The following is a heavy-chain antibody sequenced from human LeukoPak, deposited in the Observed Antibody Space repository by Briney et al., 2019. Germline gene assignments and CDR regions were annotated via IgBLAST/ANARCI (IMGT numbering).Heavy chain of an antibody. J-gene: IGHJ4*02. D-gene: IGHD3-22*01. CDR2: IYTSGST. V-gene: IGHV4-4*07. CDR3: ARGPKVDSSGYYHNY. Sequence: SETLSLTCTVSGGSISSYYWGWIRQPAGKGLEWIGRIYTSGSTNYNPSLKSRVTMSVDTSKNRFSLKLSSVTAADTAVYYCARGPKVDSSGYYHNYWGQGTLVTVSS. CDR1: GGSISSYY.